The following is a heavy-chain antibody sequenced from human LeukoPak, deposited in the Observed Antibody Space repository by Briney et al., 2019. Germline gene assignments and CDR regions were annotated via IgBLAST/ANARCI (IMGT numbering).Heavy chain of an antibody. D-gene: IGHD3-10*01. CDR3: ATNTMFRGIHAFDI. CDR2: IYPGDSDT. V-gene: IGHV5-51*01. CDR1: GYSFTSYW. J-gene: IGHJ3*02. Sequence: PGESLKISCKGSGYSFTSYWIGWERQMPGKGLEWMGIIYPGDSDTRYSPSFQGQVTISADKSISTAYLQWSSLKASDSAMYYCATNTMFRGIHAFDIWGQGTMVTVSS.